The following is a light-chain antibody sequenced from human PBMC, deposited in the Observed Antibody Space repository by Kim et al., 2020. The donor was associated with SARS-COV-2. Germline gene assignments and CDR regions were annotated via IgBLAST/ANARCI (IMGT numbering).Light chain of an antibody. J-gene: IGLJ2*01. CDR2: EVS. Sequence: QTITISCTRTSSDVGSYNLVSWYQQHPGKAPILMIYEVSKRPSGVSTRFSGSKSGNTASLTISGLQAEDEADYYCCSYAGSSTSVVFGGGTQLTVL. CDR3: CSYAGSSTSVV. V-gene: IGLV2-23*02. CDR1: SSDVGSYNL.